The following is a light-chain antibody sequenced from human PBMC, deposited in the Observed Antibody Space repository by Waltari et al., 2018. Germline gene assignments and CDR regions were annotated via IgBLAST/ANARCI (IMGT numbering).Light chain of an antibody. CDR3: NSRDSSGNHV. J-gene: IGLJ1*01. V-gene: IGLV3-19*01. CDR2: GKN. Sequence: SYYASWYQQKPGQAPVLVIYGKNNRPSGIPDRFSGSSSGNTASLTITGAQAEDEADYYCNSRDSSGNHVFGTGTKVTVL. CDR1: SYY.